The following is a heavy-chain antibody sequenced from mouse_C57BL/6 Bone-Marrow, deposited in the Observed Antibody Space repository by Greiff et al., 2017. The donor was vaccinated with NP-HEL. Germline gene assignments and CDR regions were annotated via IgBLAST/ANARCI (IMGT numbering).Heavy chain of an antibody. Sequence: QVQLQQSGAELVKPGASVKMSCKASGYTFTSYWITWVKQRPGQGLEWIGDIYPGSGSTNYNEKFKSKATLTVDTSSSTAYMQLSSLTSEDSAVYYCASGAYGSSYGYVDVWGTGTTVTVSS. CDR2: IYPGSGST. CDR1: GYTFTSYW. CDR3: ASGAYGSSYGYVDV. J-gene: IGHJ1*03. D-gene: IGHD1-1*01. V-gene: IGHV1-55*01.